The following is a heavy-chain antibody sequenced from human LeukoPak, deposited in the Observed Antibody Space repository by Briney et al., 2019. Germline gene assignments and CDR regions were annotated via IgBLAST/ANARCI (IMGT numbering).Heavy chain of an antibody. D-gene: IGHD3-3*01. CDR2: INHSGST. Sequence: PSETLSLTCAVYGGCFSGYYWSWIRQPPGKGLEWIGEINHSGSTNYNPSLKSRVTISVDTSKNQFSLKLSSVTAADTAVYYCARGGRSGWFLEWLSTFDYWGQGTLVTVSS. J-gene: IGHJ4*02. V-gene: IGHV4-34*01. CDR3: ARGGRSGWFLEWLSTFDY. CDR1: GGCFSGYY.